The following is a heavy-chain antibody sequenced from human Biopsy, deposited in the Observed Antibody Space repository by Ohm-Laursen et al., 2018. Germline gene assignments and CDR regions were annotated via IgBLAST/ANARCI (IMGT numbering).Heavy chain of an antibody. D-gene: IGHD6-13*01. CDR2: ISPNNGGT. V-gene: IGHV1-2*02. CDR1: GYTFNDYY. Sequence: ASVKVSCKTSGYTFNDYYIHWVRQAPVQGLEWMGWISPNNGGTNYAPKFQGRVTMTRDTSISTVYIELNTLTSDDTAIYYCARSKAGVPPFDYWGQGTLVTVSS. J-gene: IGHJ4*02. CDR3: ARSKAGVPPFDY.